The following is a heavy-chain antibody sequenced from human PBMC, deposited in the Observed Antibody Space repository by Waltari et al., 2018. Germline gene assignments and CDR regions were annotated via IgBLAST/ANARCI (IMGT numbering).Heavy chain of an antibody. D-gene: IGHD4-17*01. V-gene: IGHV3-33*01. Sequence: QVQLVESGGGVVQPGGSLRLSCAASVFTFRITAMHWVRQAPGKGLEWVAGIWSDGKNTNYADFVRGRFTISRDNLKNTVDLQMNSLRAEDKGVYYCARDRGVRLRGAIFGSWGHGTLVTVSA. CDR1: VFTFRITA. J-gene: IGHJ4*01. CDR3: ARDRGVRLRGAIFGS. CDR2: IWSDGKNT.